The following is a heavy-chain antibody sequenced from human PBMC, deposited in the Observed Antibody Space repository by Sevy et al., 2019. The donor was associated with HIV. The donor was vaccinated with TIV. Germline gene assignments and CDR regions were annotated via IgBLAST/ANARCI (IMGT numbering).Heavy chain of an antibody. J-gene: IGHJ4*02. V-gene: IGHV3-23*01. CDR3: AKDLGSRNFFDW. CDR1: GFTLSIYA. CDR2: ISSGGDT. Sequence: GGSLRLSCAASGFTLSIYAMSWVRQAPGKGLEWVSLISSGGDTWYADSVKGRLTISRDNSKNTLFLQMNSLGAEDTAVYYCAKDLGSRNFFDWWGQGTLVTVSS.